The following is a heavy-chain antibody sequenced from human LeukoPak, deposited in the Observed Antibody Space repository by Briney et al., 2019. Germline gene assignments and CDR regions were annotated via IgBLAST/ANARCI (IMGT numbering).Heavy chain of an antibody. V-gene: IGHV3-23*01. J-gene: IGHJ4*02. D-gene: IGHD5-24*01. CDR1: GFTFSSYA. CDR3: ARGLLEMYTITLGQ. Sequence: GGSLRLSCAASGFTFSSYAMSGLRQAPGKGLEWVSAISGSGCSTYYVDSVKGRFTIYRDNTKHKLYLQMNSLRAEDTAVYYCARGLLEMYTITLGQWGQGTLVSVSS. CDR2: ISGSGCST.